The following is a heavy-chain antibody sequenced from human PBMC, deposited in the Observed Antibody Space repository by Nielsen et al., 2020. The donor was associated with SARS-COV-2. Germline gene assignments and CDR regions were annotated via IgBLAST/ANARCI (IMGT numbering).Heavy chain of an antibody. V-gene: IGHV5-51*01. Sequence: GESLKISCQGSGYNFATYWIAWVRQMPGKGPEWMGVVYPGDSDTRYSPSFQGQDIISFDKSITTAYLQWNSLQASDSAMYYCARLQSSTGGGMDVWGQGTAVTVSS. CDR1: GYNFATYW. CDR2: VYPGDSDT. D-gene: IGHD6-13*01. J-gene: IGHJ6*02. CDR3: ARLQSSTGGGMDV.